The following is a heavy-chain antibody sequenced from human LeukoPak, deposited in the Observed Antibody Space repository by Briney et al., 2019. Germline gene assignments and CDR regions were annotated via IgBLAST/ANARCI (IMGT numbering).Heavy chain of an antibody. CDR3: ARRGYTYGWGWFDP. J-gene: IGHJ5*02. Sequence: SETLSLTCTVSGYSISSGYYWGWIRQPPGKGLEWIGSIYYSGSTYYNPSLKSRVTISVDTSKNQLSLKLSSVTAADTAVYYCARRGYTYGWGWFDPWGQGTLVTVSS. D-gene: IGHD5-18*01. CDR1: GYSISSGYY. CDR2: IYYSGST. V-gene: IGHV4-38-2*02.